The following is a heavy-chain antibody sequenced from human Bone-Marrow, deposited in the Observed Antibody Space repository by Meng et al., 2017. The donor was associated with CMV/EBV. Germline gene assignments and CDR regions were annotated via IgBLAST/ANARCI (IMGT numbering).Heavy chain of an antibody. V-gene: IGHV3-11*04. D-gene: IGHD3-3*01. J-gene: IGHJ6*02. CDR3: ARDGFWSAYYLDGMDV. CDR1: GFTFSDYY. Sequence: GESLKISCAASGFTFSDYYMSWIRQAPGKGLEWVSYISSSGSTIYYADSVKGRFTISRDNAKNTLYLQMNSLRAEDTAVYYCARDGFWSAYYLDGMDVWGQGTTVTVSS. CDR2: ISSSGSTI.